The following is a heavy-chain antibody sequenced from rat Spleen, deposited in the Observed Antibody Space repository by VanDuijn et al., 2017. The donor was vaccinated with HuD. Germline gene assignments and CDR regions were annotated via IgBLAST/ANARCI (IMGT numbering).Heavy chain of an antibody. Sequence: EVQLVESGGGLVQPGRSLKLSCAASGFTFSNYGIHWIRQAPTKGLEWVASISPSGGSTYYRDSVKGRFTISRDNAQNTLYLQMSSLRSEDTATYYCTREAHYGYTTDYYYVEVAFFDYWGQGVMVTVSS. J-gene: IGHJ2*01. D-gene: IGHD1-6*01. CDR2: ISPSGGST. CDR1: GFTFSNYG. CDR3: TREAHYGYTTDYYYVEVAFFDY. V-gene: IGHV5-19*01.